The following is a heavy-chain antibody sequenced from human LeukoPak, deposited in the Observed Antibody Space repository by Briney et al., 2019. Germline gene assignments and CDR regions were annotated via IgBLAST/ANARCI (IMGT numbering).Heavy chain of an antibody. CDR1: GFTFSSYA. CDR3: AKGRSSRYDFWSGSFSHYYYYYMDV. J-gene: IGHJ6*03. Sequence: PGGSLRLSCAASGFTFSSYAMSWVRQAPGKGLEWVSAISGGSADYADSVKGRLSISIDNSKNTLYLQMNSLRAEDTAVYYCAKGRSSRYDFWSGSFSHYYYYYMDVWGKGTTVTVSS. V-gene: IGHV3-23*01. CDR2: ISGGSA. D-gene: IGHD3-3*01.